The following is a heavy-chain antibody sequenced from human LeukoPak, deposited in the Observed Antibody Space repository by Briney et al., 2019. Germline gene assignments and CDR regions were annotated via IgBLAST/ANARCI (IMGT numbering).Heavy chain of an antibody. Sequence: SWVRQAPGKGLEWVGLIKSNTNGGTTAYAAPVKGRFTISRDDSKNTLYLQMDSLKTEDTGVYYCTTEYWGSNYWGQGTLVTVSS. CDR3: TTEYWGSNY. J-gene: IGHJ4*02. V-gene: IGHV3-15*05. D-gene: IGHD7-27*01. CDR2: IKSNTNGGTT.